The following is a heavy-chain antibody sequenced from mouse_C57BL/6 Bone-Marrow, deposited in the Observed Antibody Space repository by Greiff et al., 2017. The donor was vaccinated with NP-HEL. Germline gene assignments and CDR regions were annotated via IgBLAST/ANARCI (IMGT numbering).Heavy chain of an antibody. V-gene: IGHV1-19*01. CDR1: GYTFTDYY. CDR3: ARGGGDYLYYFDY. CDR2: INPYNGGT. J-gene: IGHJ2*01. D-gene: IGHD2-4*01. Sequence: SGPVLVKPGASVKMSCKASGYTFTDYYMNWVKQSHGKSLEWIGVINPYNGGTSYNQKFKGKATLTVDKSSSTAYMELNSLTSEDSAVYYCARGGGDYLYYFDYWGQGTTLTVSS.